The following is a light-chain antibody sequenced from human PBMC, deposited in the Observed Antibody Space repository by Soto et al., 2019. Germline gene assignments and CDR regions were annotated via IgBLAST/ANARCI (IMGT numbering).Light chain of an antibody. J-gene: IGLJ1*01. CDR1: SSDVGGYNF. Sequence: QSVLTQPASVSGSPGQSITISCTGTSSDVGGYNFVSWYQQHPGKAPKLIISDVSNRPSGVSTRFSGSKSGNTASPTISGLQAEDEADYYCSSYTSINTHVFGTGTKVTVL. CDR3: SSYTSINTHV. V-gene: IGLV2-14*01. CDR2: DVS.